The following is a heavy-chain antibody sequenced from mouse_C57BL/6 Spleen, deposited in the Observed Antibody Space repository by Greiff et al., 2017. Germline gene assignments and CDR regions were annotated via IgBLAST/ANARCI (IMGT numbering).Heavy chain of an antibody. CDR2: IYPGDGDT. CDR1: GYAFSSYW. Sequence: LVESGAELVKPGASVKISCKASGYAFSSYWMNWVKQRPGKGLEWIGQIYPGDGDTNYNGKFKGKATLTADKSSSTAYMQLSSLTSEDSAVYFCARSEYPRGFAYWGQGTLVTVSA. CDR3: ARSEYPRGFAY. V-gene: IGHV1-80*01. J-gene: IGHJ3*01. D-gene: IGHD5-1*01.